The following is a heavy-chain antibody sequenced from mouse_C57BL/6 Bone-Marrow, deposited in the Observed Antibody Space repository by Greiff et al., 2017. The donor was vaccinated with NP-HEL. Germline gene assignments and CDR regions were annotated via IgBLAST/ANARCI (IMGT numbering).Heavy chain of an antibody. CDR2: INPGSGGT. Sequence: LVESGAELVRPGTSVKVSCKASGYAFTNYLIEWVKQRPGQGLEWIGVINPGSGGTNYNEKFKGKATLTADKSSSTAYMQLSSLTSEDSAVYFCARSRRVSFDYWGQGTTLTVSS. V-gene: IGHV1-54*01. J-gene: IGHJ2*01. CDR3: ARSRRVSFDY. D-gene: IGHD2-1*01. CDR1: GYAFTNYL.